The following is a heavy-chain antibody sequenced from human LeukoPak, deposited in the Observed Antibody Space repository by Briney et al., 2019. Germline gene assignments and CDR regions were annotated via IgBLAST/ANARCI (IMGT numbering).Heavy chain of an antibody. CDR1: GYTFTDYY. J-gene: IGHJ4*02. Sequence: ASVKVSCKASGYTFTDYYIQWVRQAPGQGLEWMGWINPHTGGTNYAQKFQGRVTMTRDTSISTAYMELSGLRSDDTAVYYCVREFRAISVTTDWGQGTLLTVSS. CDR3: VREFRAISVTTD. V-gene: IGHV1-2*02. CDR2: INPHTGGT. D-gene: IGHD4-17*01.